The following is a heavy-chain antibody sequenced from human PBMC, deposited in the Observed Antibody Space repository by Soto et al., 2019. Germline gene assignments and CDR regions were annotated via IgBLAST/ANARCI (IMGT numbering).Heavy chain of an antibody. J-gene: IGHJ3*02. CDR3: ARGRERYSGYDYLDAFDI. CDR2: IIPILCIA. Sequence: SVKVSCKASGGTFSSYTISWVRQAPGQGLEWMGRIIPILCIANYAQKFQGRVTITADKSTSTAYMELSSLRSEDTALYYCARGRERYSGYDYLDAFDIWGQGTMVTVSS. CDR1: GGTFSSYT. D-gene: IGHD5-12*01. V-gene: IGHV1-69*02.